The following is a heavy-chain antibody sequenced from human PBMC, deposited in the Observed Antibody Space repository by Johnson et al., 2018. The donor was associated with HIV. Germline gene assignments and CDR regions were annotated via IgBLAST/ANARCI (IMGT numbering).Heavy chain of an antibody. V-gene: IGHV3-30*03. Sequence: QAQLVESGGGVVQPGRSLRLSCAATGFTLRTYGMHWVRQAPGKGLEWVAVISFDGNSRYYADSVKGRFTISRDNSRNTLYLQMNSLRAEDTAVYYCARDGSGSFDAFDIWGQGTMVTVSS. J-gene: IGHJ3*02. CDR1: GFTLRTYG. CDR3: ARDGSGSFDAFDI. D-gene: IGHD1-26*01. CDR2: ISFDGNSR.